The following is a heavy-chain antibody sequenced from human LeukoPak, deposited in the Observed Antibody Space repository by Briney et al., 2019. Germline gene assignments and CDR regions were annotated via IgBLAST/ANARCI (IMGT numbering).Heavy chain of an antibody. CDR3: AKGWRNYMDY. Sequence: GGSLRLSCAASGFTFDDYAMHWVRHAPGKGLEWVSGISWNSGSIGYADSVKGRFTISRDNAKNSLYLQMNSLRAEDTALYYCAKGWRNYMDYWGQGTLVTVSS. CDR1: GFTFDDYA. D-gene: IGHD3-3*01. CDR2: ISWNSGSI. J-gene: IGHJ4*02. V-gene: IGHV3-9*01.